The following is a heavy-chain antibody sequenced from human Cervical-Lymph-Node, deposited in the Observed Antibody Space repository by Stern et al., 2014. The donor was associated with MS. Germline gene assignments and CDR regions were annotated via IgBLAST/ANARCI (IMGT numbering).Heavy chain of an antibody. J-gene: IGHJ6*02. CDR1: GFTFSDYY. D-gene: IGHD5-12*01. V-gene: IGHV3-11*01. Sequence: QVQLVQSRGGLVKPGGSLRLSCAASGFTFSDYYLSWIRLAPGKGLEWVSYISGSSSPIYYAASVKGRFTVSRDNAKNSLYLQMNSLRVEDTAVYYCVRDRVVYSGYDRGMDVWGQGTTVTVSS. CDR3: VRDRVVYSGYDRGMDV. CDR2: ISGSSSPI.